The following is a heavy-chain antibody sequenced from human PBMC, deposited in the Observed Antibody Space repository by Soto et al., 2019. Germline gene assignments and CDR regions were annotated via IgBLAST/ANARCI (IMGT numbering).Heavy chain of an antibody. CDR1: GFTFSSYW. D-gene: IGHD2-15*01. CDR3: AREAAPAATPYYYYYGMDV. J-gene: IGHJ6*02. CDR2: IKQDGSEK. V-gene: IGHV3-7*03. Sequence: GGSLRLSCAASGFTFSSYWMSWVRQAPGKGLEWVANIKQDGSEKYYVDSVKGRFTISRDNAKNSLYLQMNSLRAEDTAVYYCAREAAPAATPYYYYYGMDVWGQGTTVTVSS.